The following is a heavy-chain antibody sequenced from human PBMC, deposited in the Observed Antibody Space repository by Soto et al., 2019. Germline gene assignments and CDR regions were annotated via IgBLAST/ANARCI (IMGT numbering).Heavy chain of an antibody. CDR2: IYPGDSDT. V-gene: IGHV5-51*01. CDR3: ARCKSDTAMVPYHYYGMDG. CDR1: GYSFTSYW. Sequence: PGESLKICCKGSGYSFTSYWIGWVRQMPGKGLEWMGIIYPGDSDTRYSPSFQGQVTISADKSISTAYLQWSSLKASDTAMYYCARCKSDTAMVPYHYYGMDGWGQGATVTVSS. J-gene: IGHJ6*02. D-gene: IGHD5-18*01.